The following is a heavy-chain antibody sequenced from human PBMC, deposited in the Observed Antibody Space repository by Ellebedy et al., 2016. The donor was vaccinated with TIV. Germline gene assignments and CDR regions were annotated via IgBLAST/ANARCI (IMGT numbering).Heavy chain of an antibody. Sequence: GGSLRLSCAASGFTFSSYSMNWVRQAPGKGLEWVSTMSYDGSSAYYAESVRGRFTISRDSSKNTLYLQMNSLRAEDTAVYFCARDSRVTTSYYYYGMDVWGQGTTVTVSS. V-gene: IGHV3-NL1*01. CDR2: MSYDGSSA. CDR3: ARDSRVTTSYYYYGMDV. CDR1: GFTFSSYS. D-gene: IGHD4-17*01. J-gene: IGHJ6*02.